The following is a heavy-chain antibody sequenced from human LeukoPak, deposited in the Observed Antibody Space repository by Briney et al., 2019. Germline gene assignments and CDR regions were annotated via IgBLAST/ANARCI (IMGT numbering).Heavy chain of an antibody. Sequence: SVKVSCKASGGTFISYAISWVRQAPGQGLEWMGGIIPIFGTANYAQKFQGRVTITADESTSTAYMELSSLRSEDTAVYYCARDSSGYYFPYYFDYWGQGTLVTVSS. CDR2: IIPIFGTA. D-gene: IGHD3-22*01. J-gene: IGHJ4*02. V-gene: IGHV1-69*13. CDR1: GGTFISYA. CDR3: ARDSSGYYFPYYFDY.